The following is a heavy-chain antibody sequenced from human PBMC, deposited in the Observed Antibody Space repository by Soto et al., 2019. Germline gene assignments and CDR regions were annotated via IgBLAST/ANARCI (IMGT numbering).Heavy chain of an antibody. J-gene: IGHJ6*03. CDR3: ARVKGVSYYFYYMDV. CDR1: GFTFTTYW. CDR2: IKEDGSEK. V-gene: IGHV3-7*01. D-gene: IGHD3-10*01. Sequence: GGSLRLSCADSGFTFTTYWMSWVRQAPGKGLEWVANIKEDGSEKIYVDSVKGRFTISRDNAKNSLYLQMNSLRVEDTAVYYCARVKGVSYYFYYMDVWGKGTTVTVSS.